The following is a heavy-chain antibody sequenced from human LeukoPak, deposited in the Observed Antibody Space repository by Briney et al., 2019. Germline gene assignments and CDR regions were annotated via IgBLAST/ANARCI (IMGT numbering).Heavy chain of an antibody. CDR2: INPNSGDT. V-gene: IGHV1-2*02. Sequence: ASVKVSCKASGYTFTGYYLHWVRQAPGQGFEWMGWINPNSGDTNYAQKFQGRVTMTRDTSISTAYMELSRLRSDDTAVYFCARVYSSSLDYWGQGTLVTVSS. D-gene: IGHD6-6*01. CDR1: GYTFTGYY. CDR3: ARVYSSSLDY. J-gene: IGHJ4*02.